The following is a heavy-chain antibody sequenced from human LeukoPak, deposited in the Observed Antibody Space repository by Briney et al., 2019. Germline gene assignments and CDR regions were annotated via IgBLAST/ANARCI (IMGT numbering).Heavy chain of an antibody. CDR2: ISGSGDST. D-gene: IGHD5-18*01. Sequence: GGSLRLSCAASGFLFRSFAMTWVRQAPGKGLQWVAAISGSGDSTYYADSVRGRFTVSRDNSNDILYLQVNSLTVEDTAVYFCTRDRGGGYSPTWYEGLFKYWGQGTLLSVSS. CDR3: TRDRGGGYSPTWYEGLFKY. J-gene: IGHJ4*02. CDR1: GFLFRSFA. V-gene: IGHV3-23*01.